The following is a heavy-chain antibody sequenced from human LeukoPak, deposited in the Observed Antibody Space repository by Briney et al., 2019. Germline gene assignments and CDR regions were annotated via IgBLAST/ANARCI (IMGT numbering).Heavy chain of an antibody. Sequence: SATLSLTCTVSGGSISSGDYCWSWIRQPPGKGLEWIGYIYYSGSTYYNPSLKSRVTISVDTSKNQFSLKLSSVTAADTAVYYCVTTTDFWSAHYFDYWGQGTLVTVSS. J-gene: IGHJ4*02. CDR2: IYYSGST. D-gene: IGHD3-3*01. CDR3: VTTTDFWSAHYFDY. V-gene: IGHV4-30-4*01. CDR1: GGSISSGDYC.